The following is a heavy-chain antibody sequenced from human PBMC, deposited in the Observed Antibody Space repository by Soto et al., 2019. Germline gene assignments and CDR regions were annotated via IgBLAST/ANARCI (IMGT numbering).Heavy chain of an antibody. J-gene: IGHJ4*02. CDR1: GFRFSSHG. D-gene: IGHD3-22*01. V-gene: IGHV3-33*01. Sequence: QLQLVESGGGVIEPGRSLRLSCAASGFRFSSHGMHWVRQAPGQGLEWVAVIGHNGINSFYSDSVKGRFTISRDNSNNIFYLQLNSLRVEDSALYYCASDDLYDDNGLEEWGQGTLVTVTS. CDR2: IGHNGINS. CDR3: ASDDLYDDNGLEE.